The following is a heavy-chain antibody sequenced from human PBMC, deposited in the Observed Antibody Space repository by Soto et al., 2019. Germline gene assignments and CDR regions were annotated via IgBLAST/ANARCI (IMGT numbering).Heavy chain of an antibody. Sequence: EVQLVQSGGGLVQPGRSLRLSCAATGFAFDEYVMHWVRQAPGKGLEWVGSIGWNGASIDYADSVKGRFTISRDNAKNSLFLQMNSRTTEDTALYFCAKSRVVPYFDRWGQGTLVTVSS. D-gene: IGHD2-15*01. CDR2: IGWNGASI. CDR1: GFAFDEYV. J-gene: IGHJ4*02. V-gene: IGHV3-9*01. CDR3: AKSRVVPYFDR.